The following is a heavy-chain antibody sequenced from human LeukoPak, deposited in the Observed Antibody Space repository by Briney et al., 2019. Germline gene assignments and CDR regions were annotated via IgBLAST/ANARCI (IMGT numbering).Heavy chain of an antibody. Sequence: SETLSLTCTVSGGSISTYCWSWIRQPAGKGLEWIGHICTSGSTNYNPPLKRRVTMSVDTSNNEFSLKLSSVTAADTAVYYCARVYGSGSYYNGYYYYYMDVWGKGTTVTISS. V-gene: IGHV4-4*07. D-gene: IGHD3-10*01. CDR3: ARVYGSGSYYNGYYYYYMDV. CDR2: ICTSGST. CDR1: GGSISTYC. J-gene: IGHJ6*03.